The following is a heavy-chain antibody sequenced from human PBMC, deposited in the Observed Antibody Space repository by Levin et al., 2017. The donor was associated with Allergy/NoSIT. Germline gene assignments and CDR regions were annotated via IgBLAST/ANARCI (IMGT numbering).Heavy chain of an antibody. CDR3: ARVTMVRGVILHYYYGMDV. CDR1: GGSFSGYF. Sequence: SETLSLTCAVYGGSFSGYFWSWIRQPPGKGLEWIGEINHSGSTNYNPSLKSRVTMSEDTSKNQFSLKLSSVTAADTAVYYCARVTMVRGVILHYYYGMDVWGQWTTVTVSS. V-gene: IGHV4-34*01. J-gene: IGHJ6*02. CDR2: INHSGST. D-gene: IGHD3-10*01.